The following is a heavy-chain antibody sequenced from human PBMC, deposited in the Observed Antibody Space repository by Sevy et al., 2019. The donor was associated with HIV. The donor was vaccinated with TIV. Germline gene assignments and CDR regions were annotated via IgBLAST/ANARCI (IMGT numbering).Heavy chain of an antibody. CDR1: GGSISSGGYY. Sequence: SETLSLTCTVSGGSISSGGYYWSWIRQHPGKGLEWIGYIYYSGSTYYNPSLKSRVTISVDTSENQFSLKLSSVTAADTAVYYCATCTSCYTLYAFDIWGQGTMVTVSS. J-gene: IGHJ3*02. V-gene: IGHV4-31*03. D-gene: IGHD2-2*02. CDR2: IYYSGST. CDR3: ATCTSCYTLYAFDI.